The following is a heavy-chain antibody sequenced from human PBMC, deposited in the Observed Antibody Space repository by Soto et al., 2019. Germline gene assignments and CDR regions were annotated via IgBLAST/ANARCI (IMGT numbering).Heavy chain of an antibody. V-gene: IGHV3-9*01. J-gene: IGHJ6*03. CDR1: GFTFDDYA. Sequence: EVQLVESGGGLVQPGRSLRLSCAASGFTFDDYAMHWVRQAPGKGLEWVSGISWNSGSIGYADSVKGRFTISRDNAKNSLYLQMNSLRAEDTDLYYCANDSRALGGYYYYMDVWGKGTTVTVSS. CDR3: ANDSRALGGYYYYMDV. CDR2: ISWNSGSI.